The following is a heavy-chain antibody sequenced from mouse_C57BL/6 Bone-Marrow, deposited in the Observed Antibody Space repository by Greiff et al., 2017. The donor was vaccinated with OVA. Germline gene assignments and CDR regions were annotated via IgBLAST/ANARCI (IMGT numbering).Heavy chain of an antibody. V-gene: IGHV5-9*01. CDR3: ARHIPYLYMDD. CDR1: GFTFSSYT. CDR2: ISGGGGNT. D-gene: IGHD5-1-1*01. J-gene: IGHJ4*01. Sequence: EVKLVESGGGLVKPGGSLKLSCAASGFTFSSYTMSWVRQTPEKRLEWVATISGGGGNTYYPDSVKGRFTISRDNAKNTLYLQMSSLRSEDTALYYCARHIPYLYMDDWGQGTSVTVSS.